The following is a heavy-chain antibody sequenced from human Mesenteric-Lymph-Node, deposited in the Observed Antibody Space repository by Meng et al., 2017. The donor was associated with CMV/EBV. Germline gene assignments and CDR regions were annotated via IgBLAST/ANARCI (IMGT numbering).Heavy chain of an antibody. CDR3: ARGGSAFSGELDY. D-gene: IGHD5-12*01. J-gene: IGHJ4*02. CDR2: INPNGGDT. Sequence: KASGYTFTGSYIHWVRQAPGQGLEWMGRINPNGGDTNYAQKFQGRVTMARDTSITTAYMELNRLTPDDTGLYYCARGGSAFSGELDYWGQGTLVTVSS. CDR1: GYTFTGSY. V-gene: IGHV1-2*05.